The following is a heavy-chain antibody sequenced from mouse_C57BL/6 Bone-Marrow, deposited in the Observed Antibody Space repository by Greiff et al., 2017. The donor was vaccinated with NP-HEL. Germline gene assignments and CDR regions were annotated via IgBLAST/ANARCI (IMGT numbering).Heavy chain of an antibody. CDR3: AKFITTDFDY. D-gene: IGHD1-1*01. CDR2: IYPGDGDT. V-gene: IGHV1-82*01. Sequence: QVQLKESGPELVKPGASVKISCKASGYAFSSSWMNWVKQRPGKGLEWIGRIYPGDGDTNYNGKFKGKATLTADKSSSTAYMQLSSLTSEDSAVYCCAKFITTDFDYWGQGTTLTVSS. J-gene: IGHJ2*01. CDR1: GYAFSSSW.